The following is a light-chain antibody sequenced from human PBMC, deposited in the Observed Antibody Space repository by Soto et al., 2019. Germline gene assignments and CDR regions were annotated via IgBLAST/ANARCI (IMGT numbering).Light chain of an antibody. Sequence: EIVMTQSPATLSVSPGERATLSCRASQSVARNFAWYQQKPGQAPRLLIYGASTRATAIPARYSGSGSGTEFTLTISSLQSEDFAVYYCQQYNKWPLTFGGGTKVEIK. CDR1: QSVARN. V-gene: IGKV3-15*01. CDR2: GAS. CDR3: QQYNKWPLT. J-gene: IGKJ4*01.